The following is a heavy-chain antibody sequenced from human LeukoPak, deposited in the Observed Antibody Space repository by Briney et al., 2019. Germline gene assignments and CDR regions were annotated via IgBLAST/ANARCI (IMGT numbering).Heavy chain of an antibody. Sequence: PSETLSLTCTVSGGSISTYYWSWIRQPAGKGLEWIGRIYTNENTNYNPSLRSRVTMSVDTSKNQFSLKLSSVTAADTAVYYCARHNWTFDIWGQGTMVTASS. D-gene: IGHD1-20*01. CDR3: ARHNWTFDI. V-gene: IGHV4-4*07. CDR1: GGSISTYY. J-gene: IGHJ3*02. CDR2: IYTNENT.